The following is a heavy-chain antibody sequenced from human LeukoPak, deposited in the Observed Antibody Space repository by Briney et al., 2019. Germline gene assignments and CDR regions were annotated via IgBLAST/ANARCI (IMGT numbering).Heavy chain of an antibody. V-gene: IGHV3-23*01. Sequence: GGSLRLSCAASGFTFSSYAMSWVRQAPGKGLEWVSAISGSGGSTYYADSVKGRFTISRDDSKNTLYLQMNSLRAEDTAAYYCAKDANYYYDGSGYRPHWGQGTLVTVSS. CDR2: ISGSGGST. D-gene: IGHD3-22*01. CDR1: GFTFSSYA. CDR3: AKDANYYYDGSGYRPH. J-gene: IGHJ4*02.